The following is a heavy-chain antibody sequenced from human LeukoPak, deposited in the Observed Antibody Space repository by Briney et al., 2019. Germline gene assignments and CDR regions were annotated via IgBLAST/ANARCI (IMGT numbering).Heavy chain of an antibody. J-gene: IGHJ4*02. Sequence: SGTLSLTCAVSGGSISSGNWWSWVRQPPGKGLEWIGEIYHSGSTNYNPSLKSRVTISVDKSKNQFSLKLSSVTAADTAVYYCARSPLKNGRRFDYWGQGTLVTVSS. V-gene: IGHV4-4*02. D-gene: IGHD1-1*01. CDR1: GGSISSGNW. CDR3: ARSPLKNGRRFDY. CDR2: IYHSGST.